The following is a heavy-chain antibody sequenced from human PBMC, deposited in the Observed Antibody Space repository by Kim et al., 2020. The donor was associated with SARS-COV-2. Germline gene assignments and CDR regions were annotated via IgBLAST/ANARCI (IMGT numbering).Heavy chain of an antibody. CDR3: ARLDFGDFLDY. CDR1: NGSVSSSRDY. J-gene: IGHJ4*02. V-gene: IGHV4-39*01. CDR2: IYYSGSS. Sequence: SETLSLTCTVSNGSVSSSRDYWAWIRQPPGKGLEWIASIYYSGSSYYNPSLKSRLTISVDTSKNQFSLKLNSVTAADTAVYYSARLDFGDFLDYWGQGIL. D-gene: IGHD4-17*01.